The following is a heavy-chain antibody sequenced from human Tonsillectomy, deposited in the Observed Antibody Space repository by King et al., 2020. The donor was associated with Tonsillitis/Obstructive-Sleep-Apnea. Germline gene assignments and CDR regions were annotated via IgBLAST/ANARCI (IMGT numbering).Heavy chain of an antibody. Sequence: QLQESGPGLVKPSETLSLTCTVSGGSISSYYWSWIRQPPWKGLVWIGYIYYSGSTNYNPSHKSRVTISVDTSKNQFSLKLSSVTAADTAVYYCARDPGRAAAGRYYFDYWGQGTLVTVSS. V-gene: IGHV4-59*01. CDR2: IYYSGST. D-gene: IGHD6-13*01. CDR1: GGSISSYY. J-gene: IGHJ4*02. CDR3: ARDPGRAAAGRYYFDY.